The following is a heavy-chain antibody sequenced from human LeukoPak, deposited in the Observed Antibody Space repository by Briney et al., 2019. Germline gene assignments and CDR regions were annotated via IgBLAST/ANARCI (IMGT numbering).Heavy chain of an antibody. J-gene: IGHJ4*02. CDR1: GFTFSSYS. Sequence: GGSLRLSCAASGFTFSSYSMNWVRQAPGKGLEWVSSISSSYIYYADSVKGRFTISRDNAKNSLYLQMNSLRAEDTAVYYCARILTGTDGYWGQGTLITVSS. V-gene: IGHV3-21*01. CDR3: ARILTGTDGY. CDR2: ISSSYI. D-gene: IGHD1-20*01.